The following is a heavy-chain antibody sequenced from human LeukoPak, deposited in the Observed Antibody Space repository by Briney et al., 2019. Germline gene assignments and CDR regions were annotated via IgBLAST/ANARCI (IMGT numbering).Heavy chain of an antibody. V-gene: IGHV3-23*01. J-gene: IGHJ6*03. D-gene: IGHD5-12*01. CDR3: AKRARAQVDTVGTYYYYMDV. CDR1: GFTFSSYA. Sequence: GGSLRLSCAASGFTFSSYAMSWVRQAPGKGLEWVSAISGSGGSTYYADSVKGRFTISRDNSKNTLYLQMNSLRAEDTAVYYCAKRARAQVDTVGTYYYYMDVWGKGTTVTVSS. CDR2: ISGSGGST.